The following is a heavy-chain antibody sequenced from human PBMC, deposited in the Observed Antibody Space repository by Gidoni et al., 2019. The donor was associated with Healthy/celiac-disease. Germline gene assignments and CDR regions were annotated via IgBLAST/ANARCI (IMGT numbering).Heavy chain of an antibody. Sequence: EVQLVESGGGLVQPGGSLRLSCAASGFTFSSYWMSWVRQAPGKGLEWVANIKQDGSEKYYVDSVKGRFTISRDNAKNSLYLQMNSLRAEDTAVYYCAREVGATVGGGFDPWGQGTLVTVSS. V-gene: IGHV3-7*01. CDR3: AREVGATVGGGFDP. J-gene: IGHJ5*02. CDR2: IKQDGSEK. CDR1: GFTFSSYW. D-gene: IGHD1-26*01.